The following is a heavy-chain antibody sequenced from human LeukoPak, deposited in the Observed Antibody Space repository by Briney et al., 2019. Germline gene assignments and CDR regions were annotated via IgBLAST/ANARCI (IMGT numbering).Heavy chain of an antibody. CDR1: GFSLSNNG. CDR2: VWYDESRK. D-gene: IGHD3-10*01. Sequence: QPGGSLRLSCVASGFSLSNNGMHWVRQAPGKGLEWVAVVWYDESRKYFADSVEGRFTISRDISKNTLYLQMNSLRAEDTAVYYCAREDGSGTDRQHYYGMDVWGQGTTVTVSS. CDR3: AREDGSGTDRQHYYGMDV. V-gene: IGHV3-33*01. J-gene: IGHJ6*02.